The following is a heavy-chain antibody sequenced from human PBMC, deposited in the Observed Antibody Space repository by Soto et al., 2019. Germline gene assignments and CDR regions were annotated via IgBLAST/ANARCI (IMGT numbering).Heavy chain of an antibody. V-gene: IGHV4-39*01. Sequence: QLQLQESGPGLVKPSETLSLTCTVSGGSISSSSYYWGWIRQPPGKGLEWIGSIYYRGSTYYNPSLKSRVTISVDTSKNQFSLKLSSVTAADTAVYYCARAIDDYSNSHWGQGTLVTVSS. CDR2: IYYRGST. D-gene: IGHD4-4*01. CDR1: GGSISSSSYY. J-gene: IGHJ4*02. CDR3: ARAIDDYSNSH.